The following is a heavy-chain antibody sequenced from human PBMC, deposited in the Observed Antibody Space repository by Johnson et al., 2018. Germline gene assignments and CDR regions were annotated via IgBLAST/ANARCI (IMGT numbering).Heavy chain of an antibody. V-gene: IGHV3-21*01. CDR3: ARMGSDDAFDI. J-gene: IGHJ3*02. D-gene: IGHD2-15*01. Sequence: VQLVQSGGGLVKPGGSLRLSCAASGFTFSSYSMNWVRQAPGKGLEWVSSISSSSSYIYYADSVKGRFTIARDNAKNSRYLQMNSLRAEDTAVYYCARMGSDDAFDIWGQGTMVTVSS. CDR2: ISSSSSYI. CDR1: GFTFSSYS.